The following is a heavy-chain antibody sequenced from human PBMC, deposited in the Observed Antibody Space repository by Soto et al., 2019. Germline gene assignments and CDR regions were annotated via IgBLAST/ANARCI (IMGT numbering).Heavy chain of an antibody. D-gene: IGHD2-21*02. V-gene: IGHV4-34*01. Sequence: QVQLQQWGAGLLKPSETLSLTCAVYGGSFSGYYLSWIRQPPGKGLEWVGEINHIGSTNYNPSLKSRVTISVDMSKNQITVKLTSVTAADTAVYYCARTGRWQDLVTLRPFYYMDVWGEGTTVTVSS. CDR3: ARTGRWQDLVTLRPFYYMDV. CDR2: INHIGST. J-gene: IGHJ6*03. CDR1: GGSFSGYY.